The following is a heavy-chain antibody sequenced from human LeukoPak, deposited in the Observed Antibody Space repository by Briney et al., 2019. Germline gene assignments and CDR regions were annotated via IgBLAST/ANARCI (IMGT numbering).Heavy chain of an antibody. J-gene: IGHJ4*02. CDR2: IYHSGST. CDR3: AREGYRGGGFDF. CDR1: GGSISSFY. V-gene: IGHV4-59*12. Sequence: HPSETLSLTCTVSGGSISSFYWSWIRQSPGKGLEYIGYIYHSGSTNYNPSLKSRVTISVDTSNNQFSLKLNSVTAADTAVYYCAREGYRGGGFDFWGQGTLVTVSS. D-gene: IGHD5-12*01.